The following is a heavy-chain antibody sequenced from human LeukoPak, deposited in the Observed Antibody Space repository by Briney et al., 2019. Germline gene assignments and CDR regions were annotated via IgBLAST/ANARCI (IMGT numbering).Heavy chain of an antibody. J-gene: IGHJ5*02. V-gene: IGHV1-69*04. CDR1: GGTFTSYA. D-gene: IGHD5-18*01. Sequence: ASVKVSGKASGGTFTSYAISWVGQAPGQGREWMGRIIPILGIANYAQKFQGRVTITADKSTSTAYMELSSLRSEDTAVYYCAREGEYSYGNNWFDPWGQGTLVTVSS. CDR3: AREGEYSYGNNWFDP. CDR2: IIPILGIA.